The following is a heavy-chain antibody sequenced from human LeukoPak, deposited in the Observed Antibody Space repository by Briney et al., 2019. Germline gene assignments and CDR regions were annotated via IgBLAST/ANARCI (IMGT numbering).Heavy chain of an antibody. D-gene: IGHD3-9*01. CDR3: SGAILTGYYPHLDY. CDR1: GYTFTSYY. Sequence: ASVKVSCKASGYTFTSYYMHWVRQAPGQGVEWMGIINPSGGSTSYAQKFQGRVTMTRDTSTSTVYMELSSLRSEDTAVYYCSGAILTGYYPHLDYWGQGTLVTVSS. J-gene: IGHJ4*02. V-gene: IGHV1-46*01. CDR2: INPSGGST.